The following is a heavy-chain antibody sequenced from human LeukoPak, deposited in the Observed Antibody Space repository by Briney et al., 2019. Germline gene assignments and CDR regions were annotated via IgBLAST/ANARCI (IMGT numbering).Heavy chain of an antibody. CDR1: GGSFSGYY. CDR3: ARQVPVRGDSSGYAAVGYYYMDV. D-gene: IGHD3-22*01. V-gene: IGHV4-34*01. CDR2: INHSGST. J-gene: IGHJ6*03. Sequence: SETLSLTCAVYGGSFSGYYWSWIRQPPGKGLEWIGDINHSGSTNYNPSLKSRVTISVDTSKNQFSLKLSSVTAADTAVYYCARQVPVRGDSSGYAAVGYYYMDVWGKGTTDTISS.